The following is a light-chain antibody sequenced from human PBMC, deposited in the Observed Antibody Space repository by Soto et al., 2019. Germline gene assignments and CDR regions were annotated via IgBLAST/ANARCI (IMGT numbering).Light chain of an antibody. J-gene: IGLJ2*01. Sequence: QSALTQPASVSGSPGESITISCTGTSSDIGDYDYVSWYQHHPGEAPRLMIHDVTNRPSGVSNRFSGSKSGSTASLTISGLQAEDEARYFCSSYTTGSSYVVFGGGTKVTVL. CDR2: DVT. CDR1: SSDIGDYDY. CDR3: SSYTTGSSYVV. V-gene: IGLV2-14*03.